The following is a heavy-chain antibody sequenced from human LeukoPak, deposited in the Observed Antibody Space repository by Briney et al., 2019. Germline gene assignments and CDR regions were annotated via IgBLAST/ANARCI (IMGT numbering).Heavy chain of an antibody. CDR2: VYYSGST. Sequence: SETLSLTCTVSGGSISSYYWTWIRQPPEKGLEWIGYVYYSGSTNYNPSLQSRITISIDTSKNQFSLKLSSVTAADSAVYYCARALRITMVRGVMAHAFDIWGQGTMVTVSS. CDR1: GGSISSYY. D-gene: IGHD3-10*01. J-gene: IGHJ3*02. V-gene: IGHV4-59*01. CDR3: ARALRITMVRGVMAHAFDI.